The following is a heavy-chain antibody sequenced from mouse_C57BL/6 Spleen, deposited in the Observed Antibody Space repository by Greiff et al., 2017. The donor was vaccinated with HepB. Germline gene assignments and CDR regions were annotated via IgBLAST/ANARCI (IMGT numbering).Heavy chain of an antibody. CDR2: INPSSGYT. D-gene: IGHD2-4*01. CDR1: GYTFTSYW. J-gene: IGHJ3*01. V-gene: IGHV1-7*01. CDR3: ARSSYDYDGFAY. Sequence: VQLKESGAELAKPGASVKLSCKASGYTFTSYWMHWVNQRPGQGLEWIGYINPSSGYTKYNQKFKDKATLTADKSSSTAYMQLSSLTYEDSAVYYCARSSYDYDGFAYWGQGTLVTVSA.